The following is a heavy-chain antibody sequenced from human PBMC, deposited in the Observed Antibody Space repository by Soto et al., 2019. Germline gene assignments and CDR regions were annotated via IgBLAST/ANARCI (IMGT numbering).Heavy chain of an antibody. Sequence: ASVKVSCKASGYTFTNSGFSWVRQAPGQGLEWVGWIRVNNGDTHYAQKLQGRVTMTTDTSTSTAYMELRSLRSDDTAVYYCARESSSSCHDYWGQGTLVTVSS. CDR1: GYTFTNSG. CDR3: ARESSSSCHDY. D-gene: IGHD6-13*01. V-gene: IGHV1-18*01. J-gene: IGHJ4*02. CDR2: IRVNNGDT.